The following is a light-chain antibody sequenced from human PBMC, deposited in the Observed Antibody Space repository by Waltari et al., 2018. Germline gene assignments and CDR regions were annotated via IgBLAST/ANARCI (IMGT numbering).Light chain of an antibody. Sequence: EIVLTQSPGTLSLSPGERATLSRSASQSVSNHFLNWYQQKPGQAPRLLIYGASSRATGIPDRFSGSGSGTDFTLTISRLEPEDFAVYYCQQYDSIVLTFGGGTKVEI. J-gene: IGKJ4*01. CDR3: QQYDSIVLT. CDR2: GAS. CDR1: QSVSNHF. V-gene: IGKV3-20*01.